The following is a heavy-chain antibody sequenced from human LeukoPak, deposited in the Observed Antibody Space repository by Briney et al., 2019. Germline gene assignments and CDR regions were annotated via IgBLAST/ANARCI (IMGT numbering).Heavy chain of an antibody. CDR3: ARAKPPGYGVFDY. CDR2: INHSGST. V-gene: IGHV4-34*01. CDR1: GGSFSGYY. D-gene: IGHD4/OR15-4a*01. Sequence: SETLSLTCAVYGGSFSGYYWSWIRQPPGKGLEWIGEINHSGSTNYNPSLKSRVTRSVDTSKNQFSLKLSSVTAAETAVYYCARAKPPGYGVFDYWGQGTLVTVSS. J-gene: IGHJ4*02.